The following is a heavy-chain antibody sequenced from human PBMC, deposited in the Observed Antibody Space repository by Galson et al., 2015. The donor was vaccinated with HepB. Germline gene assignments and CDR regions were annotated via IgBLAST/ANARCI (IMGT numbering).Heavy chain of an antibody. V-gene: IGHV3-23*01. CDR3: AKDRLVWELPDAFDI. Sequence: SLRLSCAASGFPFYNYAMSWVRQAPGKGLECVSAISGSGSSTFYSDSVRGRFTISRDNSKNTLYLQMNSLRAEDTAVYYCAKDRLVWELPDAFDIWGQGTMVTVSS. CDR1: GFPFYNYA. CDR2: ISGSGSST. J-gene: IGHJ3*02. D-gene: IGHD1-26*01.